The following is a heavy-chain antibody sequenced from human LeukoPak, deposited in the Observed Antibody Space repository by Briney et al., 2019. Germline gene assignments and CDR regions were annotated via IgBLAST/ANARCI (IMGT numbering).Heavy chain of an antibody. Sequence: SETLSLTCIVSGDSIRSYYWNWIRQAPGKALEWIGHIHNNGDSAYNFSLKSRVTISMDTSKNQFSLKLSSVTAADTAVYYCARDYGTDFVWSSWFDPWGQGTLVTVSS. D-gene: IGHD3-16*01. J-gene: IGHJ5*02. CDR3: ARDYGTDFVWSSWFDP. V-gene: IGHV4-59*01. CDR1: GDSIRSYY. CDR2: IHNNGDS.